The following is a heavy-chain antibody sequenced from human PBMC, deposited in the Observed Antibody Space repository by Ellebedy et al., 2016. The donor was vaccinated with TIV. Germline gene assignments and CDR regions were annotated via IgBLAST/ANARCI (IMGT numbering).Heavy chain of an antibody. CDR1: GFTVSSNY. J-gene: IGHJ4*02. CDR2: IYSGGST. D-gene: IGHD6-6*01. Sequence: GGSLRLXXAASGFTVSSNYMSWVRQAPGKGLEWVSVIYSGGSTYYADSVKGRFTISRDNSKNTLYLQMNSLRAEDTAVYYCARDLSSIAAPLDWGQGTLVTVSS. V-gene: IGHV3-53*01. CDR3: ARDLSSIAAPLD.